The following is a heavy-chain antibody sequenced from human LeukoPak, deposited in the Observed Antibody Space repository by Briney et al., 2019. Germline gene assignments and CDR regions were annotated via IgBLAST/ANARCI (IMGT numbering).Heavy chain of an antibody. CDR3: AKAADVLLWFGELLPPYYFDY. J-gene: IGHJ4*02. CDR2: MNPNSGNT. D-gene: IGHD3-10*01. Sequence: ASVKVSCKASGYTFTSYDINWVRQATGQGLEWMGWMNPNSGNTGYAQKFQGRVTMTRDTSISTAYMELSSLRSEDTAVYYCAKAADVLLWFGELLPPYYFDYWGQGTLVTVSS. V-gene: IGHV1-8*01. CDR1: GYTFTSYD.